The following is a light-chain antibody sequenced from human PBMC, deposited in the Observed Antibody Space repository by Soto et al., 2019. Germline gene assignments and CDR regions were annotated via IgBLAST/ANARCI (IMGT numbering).Light chain of an antibody. CDR1: QSVSSSY. Sequence: EIVLTQSPGTLSLSPGERATLSCRASQSVSSSYLAWYQQKPGQAPRLLIYGASNRATGIPDRLSGSGSGTDFALPISRLEPDDFAVYYCQQYGRSPPYTFGQGTKLQIK. V-gene: IGKV3-20*01. J-gene: IGKJ2*01. CDR2: GAS. CDR3: QQYGRSPPYT.